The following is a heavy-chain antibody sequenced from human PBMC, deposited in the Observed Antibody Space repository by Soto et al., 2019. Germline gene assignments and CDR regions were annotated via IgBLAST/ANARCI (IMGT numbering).Heavy chain of an antibody. Sequence: XETLSLTCTVSGVSISSYYWSWIRQPPGKGLEWIGYIYYSGSTNYNPSLKSRVTISVDTSKNQFSLKLSSVTAADTAVYYCARVGGYCSGGSCYSGWFDPRAQGTLXT. V-gene: IGHV4-59*01. D-gene: IGHD2-15*01. CDR1: GVSISSYY. CDR3: ARVGGYCSGGSCYSGWFDP. J-gene: IGHJ5*02. CDR2: IYYSGST.